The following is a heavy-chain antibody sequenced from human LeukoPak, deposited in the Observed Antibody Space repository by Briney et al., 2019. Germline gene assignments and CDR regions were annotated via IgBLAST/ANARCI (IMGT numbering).Heavy chain of an antibody. CDR1: GFTFNSYG. Sequence: GGSLRLSCAASGFTFNSYGMHWVRQAPGKGLEWVAFIRYDGSNKYYADSVKGRFTISRDNSKNTLYLQMNSLRAEDTAVYYCAKVIAVANVRYFDYWGQGTLVTVSS. CDR2: IRYDGSNK. D-gene: IGHD6-19*01. CDR3: AKVIAVANVRYFDY. J-gene: IGHJ4*02. V-gene: IGHV3-30*02.